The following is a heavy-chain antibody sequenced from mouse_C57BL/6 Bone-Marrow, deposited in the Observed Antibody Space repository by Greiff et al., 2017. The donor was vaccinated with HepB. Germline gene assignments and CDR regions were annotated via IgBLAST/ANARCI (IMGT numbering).Heavy chain of an antibody. D-gene: IGHD2-1*01. J-gene: IGHJ4*01. CDR3: ARHYGNYYAMDY. CDR2: IYPGDGDT. Sequence: VQLKQSGAELVKPGASVKISCKASGYAFSSYWMNWVKQRPGKGLEWIGQIYPGDGDTNYNGKFKGKATLTADKSSSTAYMQLSSLTSEDSAVYFCARHYGNYYAMDYWGQGTSVTVSS. CDR1: GYAFSSYW. V-gene: IGHV1-80*01.